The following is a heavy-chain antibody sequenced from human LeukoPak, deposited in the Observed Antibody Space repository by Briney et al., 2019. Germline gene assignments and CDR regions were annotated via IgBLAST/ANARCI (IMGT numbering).Heavy chain of an antibody. CDR2: ISYDGSNK. CDR1: GFTFSSYG. J-gene: IGHJ4*02. Sequence: GGSLRLSCAASGFTFSSYGMHWVRQAPGKGLEWVAVISYDGSNKYYADSVKGRFTISRDNSKNTLYLQMNSLRAEDTAVYYCAKDRSHDSSGYYYVSLDYWGQGTLVTVSS. CDR3: AKDRSHDSSGYYYVSLDY. V-gene: IGHV3-30*18. D-gene: IGHD3-22*01.